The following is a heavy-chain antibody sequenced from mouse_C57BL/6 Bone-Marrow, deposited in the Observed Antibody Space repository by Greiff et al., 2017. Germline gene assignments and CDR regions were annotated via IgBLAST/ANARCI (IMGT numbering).Heavy chain of an antibody. CDR3: ARNRDYYGSRGRYYFDY. J-gene: IGHJ2*01. Sequence: QVQLQQSGPGLVQPSQSLSITCTVSGFSLTSYGVHWVRQSPGKGLEWLGVIWSGGSTDYNAAFISRLSISKDNSKSQVFFKMNSLQADDTAIYYCARNRDYYGSRGRYYFDYWGQGTTLTVSS. CDR2: IWSGGST. CDR1: GFSLTSYG. D-gene: IGHD1-1*01. V-gene: IGHV2-2*01.